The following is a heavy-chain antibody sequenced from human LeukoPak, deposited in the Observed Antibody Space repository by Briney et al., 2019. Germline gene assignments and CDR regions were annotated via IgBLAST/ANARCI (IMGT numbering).Heavy chain of an antibody. CDR1: GFTFSNYG. CDR2: IRGSGGGT. J-gene: IGHJ4*02. V-gene: IGHV3-23*01. CDR3: VKARMPHCGTDCLES. D-gene: IGHD2-21*02. Sequence: GGSLRLSCSASGFTFSNYGMSWVRQAPGKGLEWVSVIRGSGGGTYYADSVKGRFTISRDNSKNTVYLQMNSLRAEDTAVYYCVKARMPHCGTDCLESWGQGTLVTVSS.